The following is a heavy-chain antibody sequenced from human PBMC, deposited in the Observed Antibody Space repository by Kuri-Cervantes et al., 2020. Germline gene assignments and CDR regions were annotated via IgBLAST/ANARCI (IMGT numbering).Heavy chain of an antibody. Sequence: SETLSLTCTVSGGSISSGGYYWVWIRQPPGKGLEWIGSIYYSRSSYYNPSLKSRVTISVDTSKNQFSLKLSSVTAADTAVYYCARLISGYYYYGMDVWGRGTTVTVSS. D-gene: IGHD2-15*01. V-gene: IGHV4-39*07. CDR1: GGSISSGGYY. CDR2: IYYSRSS. J-gene: IGHJ6*02. CDR3: ARLISGYYYYGMDV.